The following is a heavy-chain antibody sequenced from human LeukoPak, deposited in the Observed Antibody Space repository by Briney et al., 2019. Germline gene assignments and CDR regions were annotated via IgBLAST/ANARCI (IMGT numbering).Heavy chain of an antibody. CDR2: KSKTDGGTT. D-gene: IGHD2-2*01. Sequence: KSKTDGGTTDYAAPVKGRFTISRDDSKNTLYLQMNSLKTEGTAVYYCTTVVVGKNCFDLWGQGTLVPVSS. J-gene: IGHJ5*02. CDR3: TTVVVGKNCFDL. V-gene: IGHV3-15*01.